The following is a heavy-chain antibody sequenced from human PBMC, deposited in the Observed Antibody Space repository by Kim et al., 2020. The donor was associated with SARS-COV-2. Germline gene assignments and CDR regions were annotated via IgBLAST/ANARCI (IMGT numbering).Heavy chain of an antibody. CDR2: TKNKTNTYTT. Sequence: GGSLRLSCAASGFTFSNPHMSWVRQAPGKGLEWVGRTKNKTNTYTTEYAAPVKGRFTISRDDSKNSLYLQMNSLKTEDTAVYYCARVLYDSGYPNAYWGQGTLVTVSS. D-gene: IGHD4-17*01. V-gene: IGHV3-72*01. J-gene: IGHJ4*02. CDR1: GFTFSNPH. CDR3: ARVLYDSGYPNAY.